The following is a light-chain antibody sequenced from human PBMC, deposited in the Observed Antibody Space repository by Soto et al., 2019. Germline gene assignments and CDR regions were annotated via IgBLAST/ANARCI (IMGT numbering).Light chain of an antibody. CDR1: SSDVGGYNY. V-gene: IGLV2-14*01. Sequence: QSALTQPASVSGSPGQSIAISCTGTSSDVGGYNYVAWYQQHPGKAPKLMIYEVTKRPSGVSDRFSASKSGNTASLTISGLQAEDDADYYCSSYTSSNTWVFGGGTKLTVL. CDR3: SSYTSSNTWV. J-gene: IGLJ3*02. CDR2: EVT.